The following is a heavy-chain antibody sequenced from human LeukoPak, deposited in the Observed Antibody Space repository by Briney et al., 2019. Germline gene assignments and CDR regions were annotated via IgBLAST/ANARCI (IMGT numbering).Heavy chain of an antibody. Sequence: SQTLSHTCTVSGGSISSGGYYWSWIRQHPGKGLEWIGYIYYSGSTYYNPSLKSRVTISVDTSKNQFSLKLSSVTAADTAVYYCARIGLTGTAIFDYWGQGTLVTVSS. D-gene: IGHD1-20*01. V-gene: IGHV4-31*03. J-gene: IGHJ4*02. CDR3: ARIGLTGTAIFDY. CDR1: GGSISSGGYY. CDR2: IYYSGST.